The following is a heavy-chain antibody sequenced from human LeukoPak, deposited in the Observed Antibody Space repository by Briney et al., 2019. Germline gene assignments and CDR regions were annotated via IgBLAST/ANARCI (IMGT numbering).Heavy chain of an antibody. Sequence: SVKVSCKASGGTFSSYAISWVRQAPGQGLEWMGGIIPIFGTANYAQKFQGRVTITADESTSTAYMELSSLRSEDTAVYYCAREGGSWTAMDRLEVYWGQGTLVTVSS. CDR1: GGTFSSYA. CDR3: AREGGSWTAMDRLEVY. CDR2: IIPIFGTA. J-gene: IGHJ4*02. D-gene: IGHD5-18*01. V-gene: IGHV1-69*01.